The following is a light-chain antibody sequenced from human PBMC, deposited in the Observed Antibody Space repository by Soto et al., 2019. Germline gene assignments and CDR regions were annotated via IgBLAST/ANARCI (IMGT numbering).Light chain of an antibody. CDR1: PSNIGQNY. V-gene: IGLV1-47*01. CDR3: ASWDDSLSGEV. CDR2: RNN. Sequence: QSVLTQPPSASGTPGQRVTISCSGTPSNIGQNYVYWYQQFPGAAPKLIIYRNNQRSSGVPNRFSGSRSDTSASLAISGLRSEDEADYYCASWDDSLSGEVFGTGTKVTVL. J-gene: IGLJ1*01.